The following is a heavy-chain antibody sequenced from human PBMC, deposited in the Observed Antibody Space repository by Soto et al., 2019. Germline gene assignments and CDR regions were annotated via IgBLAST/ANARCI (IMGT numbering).Heavy chain of an antibody. CDR3: HKYGYRNYYGMDV. V-gene: IGHV3-9*01. CDR2: ISWNSGSI. CDR1: GFTFDDYA. D-gene: IGHD5-18*01. Sequence: PGGSLRLSCAASGFTFDDYAMHWVRQAPGKGLEWVSGISWNSGSIGYADSVKGRFTISRDNSKNTLYLQMNSLRAEDTAVYYCHKYGYRNYYGMDVWGQGTTVTVSS. J-gene: IGHJ6*02.